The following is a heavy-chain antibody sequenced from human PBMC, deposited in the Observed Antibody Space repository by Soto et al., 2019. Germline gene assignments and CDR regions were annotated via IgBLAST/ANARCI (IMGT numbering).Heavy chain of an antibody. V-gene: IGHV3-21*01. CDR3: AGYSYGLDY. D-gene: IGHD5-18*01. CDR1: GFTFSSYS. J-gene: IGHJ4*02. CDR2: ISSSSSYI. Sequence: EVQLVESGGGLVKPGGSLRLSCAASGFTFSSYSMNWVRQAPGKGLEWVSSISSSSSYIYYADSVKGRFTISRDNAKNALYPQMNSLRAEDTAVYYCAGYSYGLDYWGQGTLVTVSS.